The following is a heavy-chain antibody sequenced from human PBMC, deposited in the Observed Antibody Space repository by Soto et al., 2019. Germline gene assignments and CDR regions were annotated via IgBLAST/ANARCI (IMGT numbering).Heavy chain of an antibody. CDR1: GFTFSSYS. CDR3: ARDILTGYYQPKNYYYGMDV. Sequence: RLSCAASGFTFSSYSMNWVRQAPGKGLEWVSYISSSSSTIYYADSVKGRFTISRDNAKNSLYLQMNSLRDEDTAVYYCARDILTGYYQPKNYYYGMDVWGQGTTVTVSS. V-gene: IGHV3-48*02. CDR2: ISSSSSTI. D-gene: IGHD3-9*01. J-gene: IGHJ6*02.